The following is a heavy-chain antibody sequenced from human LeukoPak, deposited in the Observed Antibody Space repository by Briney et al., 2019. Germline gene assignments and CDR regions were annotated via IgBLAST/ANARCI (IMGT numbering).Heavy chain of an antibody. J-gene: IGHJ4*02. V-gene: IGHV4-4*07. Sequence: SETLSLTCNVSGDSINTHYWSWIRQPAGKGLEWIGRVYPTGSTNYNPSLKSRVTMSVDASNNQLSLRLTSVTAADTAVYYCARVRSVPRYDSSGYQLGYFDYWGQGTLVTVSS. CDR3: ARVRSVPRYDSSGYQLGYFDY. CDR2: VYPTGST. CDR1: GDSINTHY. D-gene: IGHD3-22*01.